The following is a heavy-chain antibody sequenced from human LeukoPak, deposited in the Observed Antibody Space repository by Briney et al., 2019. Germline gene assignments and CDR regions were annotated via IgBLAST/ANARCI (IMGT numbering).Heavy chain of an antibody. CDR1: GFTFSSYW. V-gene: IGHV3-7*01. CDR3: AKQQNGFDI. CDR2: IKQDGSEK. Sequence: GGSLRLSCAASGFTFSSYWMSWVRQAPGKGLEWVANIKQDGSEKYYVDSVKGRFTISRDNSKNTLYLQMNSLRAEDTAVYYCAKQQNGFDIWGQGTMVTVSS. J-gene: IGHJ3*02. D-gene: IGHD6-13*01.